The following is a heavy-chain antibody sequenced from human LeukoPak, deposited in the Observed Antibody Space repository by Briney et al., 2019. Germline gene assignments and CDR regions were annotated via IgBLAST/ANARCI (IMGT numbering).Heavy chain of an antibody. J-gene: IGHJ4*02. V-gene: IGHV4-39*01. CDR2: IYYSGTT. CDR3: ARHVAMVRGVHFDY. Sequence: PSETLSLTCIVSGGSISSGTYYWGWIRQPPGKGLEWIASIYYSGTTYYNPSLKSRVTTSVDASKSQFSLKLSSVTAADTAVYYCARHVAMVRGVHFDYWGQGTLVTVSS. D-gene: IGHD3-10*01. CDR1: GGSISSGTYY.